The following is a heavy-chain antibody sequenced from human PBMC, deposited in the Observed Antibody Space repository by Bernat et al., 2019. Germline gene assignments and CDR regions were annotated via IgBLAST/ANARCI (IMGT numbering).Heavy chain of an antibody. CDR3: AKGGLLWFGEDGMDV. CDR1: GFTFSSYG. V-gene: IGHV3-30*18. J-gene: IGHJ6*02. D-gene: IGHD3-10*01. Sequence: QVQLVESGGGVVQPGRSLRLSCAASGFTFSSYGMHWVRQAPGKGLEWVAVISYDGSNKYYADSVKGRFTISRDNSKNTLYLQMNRLRAEDTAVYYCAKGGLLWFGEDGMDVWGQGTTVTVSS. CDR2: ISYDGSNK.